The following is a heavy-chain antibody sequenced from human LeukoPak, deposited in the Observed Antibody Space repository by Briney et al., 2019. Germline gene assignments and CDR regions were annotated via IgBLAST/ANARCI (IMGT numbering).Heavy chain of an antibody. V-gene: IGHV4-39*01. J-gene: IGHJ4*02. CDR1: GGSISSSSYY. CDR2: IYYSGNT. Sequence: SETLSLTCTVSGGSISSSSYYWGWIRQPPGKGLEWIGGIYYSGNTYYNASLKSQISICIDTSKNQFSLGLTSVTAADTAVYYCARQTGSGLFILPGGQGTLVTVSS. D-gene: IGHD3/OR15-3a*01. CDR3: ARQTGSGLFILP.